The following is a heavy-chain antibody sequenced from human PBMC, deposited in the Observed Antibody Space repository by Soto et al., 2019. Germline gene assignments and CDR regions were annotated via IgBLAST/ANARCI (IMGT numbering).Heavy chain of an antibody. CDR1: GFTLSDFW. V-gene: IGHV3-7*05. CDR3: ARGGSHSSDS. CDR2: IKEDGSET. Sequence: EVQLVESGGNLVQPGGSLRLSCAASGFTLSDFWMSWVRRAPGRGLEWVANIKEDGSETYYVDSVEGRFTISRDNAKKSLYLQMNSLRAEDTALYYCARGGSHSSDSWGQGALVTVSS. J-gene: IGHJ4*02. D-gene: IGHD1-26*01.